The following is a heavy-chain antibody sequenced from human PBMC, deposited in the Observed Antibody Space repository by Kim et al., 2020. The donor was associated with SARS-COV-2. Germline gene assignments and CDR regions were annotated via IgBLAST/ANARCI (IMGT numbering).Heavy chain of an antibody. CDR3: ARTRITMIVVVTHFDY. V-gene: IGHV4-31*02. J-gene: IGHJ4*02. D-gene: IGHD3-22*01. Sequence: SLKGRVTISVDTAKNQSSLKLSSVTAADTAVYYCARTRITMIVVVTHFDYWGQGTLVTVSS.